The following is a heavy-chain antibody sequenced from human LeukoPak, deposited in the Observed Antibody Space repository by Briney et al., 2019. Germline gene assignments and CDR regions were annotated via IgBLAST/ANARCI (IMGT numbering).Heavy chain of an antibody. Sequence: GGSRRLSWAASAFTFSSYSMRWVRQAAGKGLEWVSAISGSGGSTYYADSVKGRFTISRDNSKNTLYLQMNSLRAEDTAVYYCAKTYDILYGMDVWGKGTTVTVSS. CDR3: AKTYDILYGMDV. J-gene: IGHJ6*04. CDR2: ISGSGGST. CDR1: AFTFSSYS. V-gene: IGHV3-23*01. D-gene: IGHD3-9*01.